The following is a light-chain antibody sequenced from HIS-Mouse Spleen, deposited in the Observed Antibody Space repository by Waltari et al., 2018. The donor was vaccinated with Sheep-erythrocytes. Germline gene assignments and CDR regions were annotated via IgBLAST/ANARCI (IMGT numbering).Light chain of an antibody. J-gene: IGLJ3*02. CDR1: SSNIGSNT. CDR3: CSYAGSYTWV. CDR2: SNN. Sequence: QSVLTQPPSASGTPGQRVTISCSGSSSNIGSNTVNWYQQLPGTAPKLLIYSNNQRPSGVPDRCSGSKSGTSASLAISGLQSEDEADYYCCSYAGSYTWVFGGGTKADRP. V-gene: IGLV1-44*01.